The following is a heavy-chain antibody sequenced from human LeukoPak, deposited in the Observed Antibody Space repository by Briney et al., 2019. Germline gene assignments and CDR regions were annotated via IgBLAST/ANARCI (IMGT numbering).Heavy chain of an antibody. V-gene: IGHV1-8*01. Sequence: ASVKVSCKASGYTFTSYGINWVRQATGQGLEWMGWMNPNSGNTGYAQKFQGRVTMTRNTSISTAYMELSSLRSEDTAVYYCARSHAAYDFWSGYYTGYYYYGMDVWGQGTTVTVSS. J-gene: IGHJ6*02. CDR1: GYTFTSYG. CDR3: ARSHAAYDFWSGYYTGYYYYGMDV. D-gene: IGHD3-3*01. CDR2: MNPNSGNT.